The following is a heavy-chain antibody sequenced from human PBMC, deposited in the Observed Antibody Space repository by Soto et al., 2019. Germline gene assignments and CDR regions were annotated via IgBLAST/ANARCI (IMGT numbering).Heavy chain of an antibody. V-gene: IGHV3-48*03. Sequence: GGSLRLSCAASGFTFSRYEMNWGRQAPGKGLEWVSYISSSGSTIYYADSVKGRFTISRDNAKNSLYLQMNSLRAEDTAVYYCAKRAPDGWYFDLWGRGTLVTVS. CDR3: AKRAPDGWYFDL. CDR1: GFTFSRYE. CDR2: ISSSGSTI. J-gene: IGHJ2*01.